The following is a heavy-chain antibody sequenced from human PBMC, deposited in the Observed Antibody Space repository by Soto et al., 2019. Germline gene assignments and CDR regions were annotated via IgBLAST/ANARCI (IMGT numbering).Heavy chain of an antibody. CDR1: GGSISNYY. CDR2: LYYSGST. CDR3: ARTASSSNFYYYGMDV. D-gene: IGHD6-6*01. V-gene: IGHV4-59*01. J-gene: IGHJ6*02. Sequence: TVSGGSISNYYWSWIRQPPGKGLEWIGYLYYSGSTKYNPSLNSRVTISVDTSKNQFSLKLSSVTAADTAVYFCARTASSSNFYYYGMDVWGQGTTVTAP.